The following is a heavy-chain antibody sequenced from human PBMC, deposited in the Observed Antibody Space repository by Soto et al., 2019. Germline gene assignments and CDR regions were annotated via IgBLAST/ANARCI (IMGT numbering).Heavy chain of an antibody. V-gene: IGHV4-34*01. Sequence: PSETLSLTCAVYCGSFRGYYWSWIRQPPGNGLYCIGEINHSVITNXXPSLKSRXXISVDTSKNHXSLQLXSVTAAYTALXYCARRGGWRNGFVDYWGQGTLVTVSS. J-gene: IGHJ4*02. D-gene: IGHD6-19*01. CDR2: INHSVIT. CDR3: ARRGGWRNGFVDY. CDR1: CGSFRGYY.